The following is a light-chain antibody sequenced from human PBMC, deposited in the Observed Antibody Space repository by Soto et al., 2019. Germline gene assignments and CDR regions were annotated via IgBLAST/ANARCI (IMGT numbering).Light chain of an antibody. Sequence: TQSPSSLSASVGDKVTITCRATESVSKWLAWYQEKPGNPPRPLIYDASTLESGVPSRFSGSGSGTEFTLTISSLQPDDFAIYYCQQYNSYSWTFGQGTKVDIK. J-gene: IGKJ1*01. CDR3: QQYNSYSWT. CDR1: ESVSKW. CDR2: DAS. V-gene: IGKV1-5*01.